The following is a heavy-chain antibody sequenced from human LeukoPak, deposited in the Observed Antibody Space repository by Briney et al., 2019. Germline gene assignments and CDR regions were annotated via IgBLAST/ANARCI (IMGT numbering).Heavy chain of an antibody. CDR1: GYSISSGYY. CDR2: IYHSGST. V-gene: IGHV4-38-2*02. D-gene: IGHD6-13*01. Sequence: SETLSLTCTVSGYSISSGYYWGWIRQPPGKGLEWIGSIYHSGSTYYNPSLKSRVTISVDTSKNQFSLKLSSVTAADTAVYYCARREEDSSSWKPKQYNWFDPWGQGTLVTVSS. J-gene: IGHJ5*02. CDR3: ARREEDSSSWKPKQYNWFDP.